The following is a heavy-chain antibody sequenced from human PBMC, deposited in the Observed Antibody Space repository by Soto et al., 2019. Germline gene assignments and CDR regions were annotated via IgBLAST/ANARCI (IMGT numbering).Heavy chain of an antibody. D-gene: IGHD1-7*01. Sequence: QVQLQESGPGLVKPSETLSLTCTVSGGSISSYYWSWILQPPGKGLEWIGYIYYSGSTNYNPSLKSRVTISVDTSKNQFSLKLSSVTAADTAVYYCAREGLTGTIGLYYYYAMDVWGQGTTVTVSS. CDR1: GGSISSYY. CDR2: IYYSGST. V-gene: IGHV4-59*01. J-gene: IGHJ6*02. CDR3: AREGLTGTIGLYYYYAMDV.